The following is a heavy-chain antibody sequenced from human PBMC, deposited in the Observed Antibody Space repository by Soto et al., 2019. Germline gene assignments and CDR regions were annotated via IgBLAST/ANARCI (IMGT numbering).Heavy chain of an antibody. CDR3: AKELNYDFWSGPDY. CDR2: ISWNSGSI. J-gene: IGHJ4*02. D-gene: IGHD3-3*01. CDR1: GFTFDDYA. Sequence: GGSLRLSCAASGFTFDDYAMHWVRQAPGKGLEWVSGISWNSGSIGYADSVKGRFTISRDNAKNSLYLQMNSLRAEDTALYYCAKELNYDFWSGPDYWGQGTLVTVSS. V-gene: IGHV3-9*01.